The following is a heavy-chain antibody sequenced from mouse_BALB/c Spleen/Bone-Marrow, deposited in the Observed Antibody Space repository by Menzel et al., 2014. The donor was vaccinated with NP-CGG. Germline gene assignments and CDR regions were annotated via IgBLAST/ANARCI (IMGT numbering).Heavy chain of an antibody. J-gene: IGHJ2*03. CDR3: ARVWYFDY. Sequence: EVQLQQSGGGLVQPGGSPKLSCAASGFTFSSYGMSWVRQTPDKRLELVATINSNGGSTYYPDSVKGRFTISRDNAKNTLYLQMSSLKSEDTAMYYCARVWYFDYWGQGTSLTVSS. CDR1: GFTFSSYG. CDR2: INSNGGST. V-gene: IGHV5-6-3*01.